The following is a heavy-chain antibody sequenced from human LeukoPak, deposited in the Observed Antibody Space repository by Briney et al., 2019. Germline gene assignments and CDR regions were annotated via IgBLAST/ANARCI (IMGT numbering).Heavy chain of an antibody. CDR3: ASSDILTGTYFDY. V-gene: IGHV3-66*01. CDR1: GFTFSSYA. Sequence: GGSLRLSCAASGFTFSSYAMSWVRQAPGKGLEWVSVIYSGGSTYYADSVKGRFTISRDNSKNTLYLQMNSLRAEDTAVYYCASSDILTGTYFDYWGQGTLVTVSS. J-gene: IGHJ4*02. D-gene: IGHD3-9*01. CDR2: IYSGGST.